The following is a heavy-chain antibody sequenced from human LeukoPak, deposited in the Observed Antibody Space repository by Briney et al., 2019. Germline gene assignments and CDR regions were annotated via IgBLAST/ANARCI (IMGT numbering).Heavy chain of an antibody. Sequence: GGSLRLSCATSGFIFNDYAIHWVRQAPGKGLEWVSGITWNSDRLAYADSMKGRFTISRDNAKNSLYLQMNSLRAEDTALYYCTKDIASRDILSGPVWFDPWGQGTLVTVSS. CDR1: GFIFNDYA. J-gene: IGHJ5*02. D-gene: IGHD3-9*01. CDR3: TKDIASRDILSGPVWFDP. V-gene: IGHV3-9*01. CDR2: ITWNSDRL.